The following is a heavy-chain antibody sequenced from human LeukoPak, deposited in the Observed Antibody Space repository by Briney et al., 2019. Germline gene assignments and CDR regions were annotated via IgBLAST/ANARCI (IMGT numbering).Heavy chain of an antibody. V-gene: IGHV3-66*02. Sequence: GGSLRLSCAASGFTVSSNYVSWVRQAPGKGLEWVSVIYSGGSTYYADSVKGRFTISRDNSKNTLCLQMNSLRAEDTAVYYCARDSSLWFGELPYWGQGTLVTVSS. CDR3: ARDSSLWFGELPY. J-gene: IGHJ4*02. D-gene: IGHD3-10*01. CDR1: GFTVSSNY. CDR2: IYSGGST.